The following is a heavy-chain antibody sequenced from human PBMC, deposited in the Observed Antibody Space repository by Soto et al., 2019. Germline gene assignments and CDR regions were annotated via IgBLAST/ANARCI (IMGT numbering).Heavy chain of an antibody. V-gene: IGHV3-23*01. D-gene: IGHD2-21*02. CDR3: AKGRASDCPGCTQDY. J-gene: IGHJ4*02. Sequence: EVQLLESGGGLAQPGGSLRLSCAASAFTFSSYAMSWVRQAPGKGLEWVSAVSGSGDSTYYAESVKGRFTISRDNSKNTLYLQMNSLRADDTAVYYCAKGRASDCPGCTQDYWGQGTLVTVSS. CDR1: AFTFSSYA. CDR2: VSGSGDST.